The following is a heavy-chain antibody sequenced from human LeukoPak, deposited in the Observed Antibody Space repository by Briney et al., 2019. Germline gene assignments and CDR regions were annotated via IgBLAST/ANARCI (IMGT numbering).Heavy chain of an antibody. CDR2: ISGSGDAT. CDR1: GFTFTNHA. V-gene: IGHV3-23*01. D-gene: IGHD2-21*01. J-gene: IGHJ4*02. CDR3: AKSDCGSDGCKLLNY. Sequence: PGGSLSLSCAASGFTFTNHAMRWVRQAPGKGLEWVSAISGSGDATKYADSVKGQFTISRDNFKNTVSLQMINLRAEDTAVYFCAKSDCGSDGCKLLNYWGQGILVTVSS.